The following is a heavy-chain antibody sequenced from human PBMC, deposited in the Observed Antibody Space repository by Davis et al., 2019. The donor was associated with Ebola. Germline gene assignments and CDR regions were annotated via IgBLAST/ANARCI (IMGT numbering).Heavy chain of an antibody. D-gene: IGHD3-10*01. CDR2: TYYNSKWYS. Sequence: PSETLSLTCAISGDSVSNGGWNWIRQSPSRGLEWLGRTYYNSKWYSDYAVSVKSRITINPDTSKNQFSLQLNSVTPEDTALYYCARGWFRGGMDVWGEGTTVTVSS. V-gene: IGHV6-1*01. CDR3: ARGWFRGGMDV. J-gene: IGHJ6*04. CDR1: GDSVSNGG.